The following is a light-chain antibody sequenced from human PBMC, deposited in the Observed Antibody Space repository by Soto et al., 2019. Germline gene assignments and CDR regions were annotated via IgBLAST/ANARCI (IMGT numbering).Light chain of an antibody. V-gene: IGKV1-39*01. CDR1: QSISVN. J-gene: IGKJ2*01. CDR2: ASS. Sequence: DILLTQSPTSLSASVGDTVTITCRASQSISVNLNWYQHRPGEAPKVLIYASSTLATGAPSRFSGSGAGTDFTLTISSLQLEDFATYYCQQTYTTRVYTFGQGTKLEFK. CDR3: QQTYTTRVYT.